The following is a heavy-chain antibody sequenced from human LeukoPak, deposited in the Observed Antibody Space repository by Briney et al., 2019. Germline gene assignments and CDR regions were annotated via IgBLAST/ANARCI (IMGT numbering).Heavy chain of an antibody. CDR3: ARGPYDYVWGSYRHRYYFDY. J-gene: IGHJ4*02. CDR2: INHSGST. Sequence: SETLSLTCAVYGGSFSGYYWSWIRQPPGKGLEWIGEINHSGSTNYNPSLKSRVTISVDTSKNQFSLKLSSVTAADTAVYYCARGPYDYVWGSYRHRYYFDYWGQGTLVTVSS. D-gene: IGHD3-16*02. CDR1: GGSFSGYY. V-gene: IGHV4-34*01.